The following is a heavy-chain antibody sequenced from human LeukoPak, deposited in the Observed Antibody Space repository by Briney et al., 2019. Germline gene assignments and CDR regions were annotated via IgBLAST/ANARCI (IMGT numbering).Heavy chain of an antibody. D-gene: IGHD6-19*01. CDR1: GYSISSGYY. Sequence: SETLSLTCTVSGYSISSGYYWGWIRQPPGKGLEWIGSIYHSGSTYYNPSLKSRVSISIDTSKKQFSLKVSSVTAADTAVYYCARGAGWYNYWGQGTLVTVSS. J-gene: IGHJ4*02. CDR2: IYHSGST. V-gene: IGHV4-38-2*02. CDR3: ARGAGWYNY.